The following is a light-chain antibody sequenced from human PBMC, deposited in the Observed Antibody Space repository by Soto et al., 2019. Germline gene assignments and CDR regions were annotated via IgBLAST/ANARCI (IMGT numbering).Light chain of an antibody. CDR2: KAS. CDR1: QSISSW. V-gene: IGKV1-5*03. Sequence: DIQMTQSPSTLSASVGDRVTITCRASQSISSWLAWYQQKPGKAPKLLNYKASSLESGVPSRFSGSGFGTVFTLTFSSLQPDDFATYYCQQYNSYPYTFGQGTKVDIK. J-gene: IGKJ2*01. CDR3: QQYNSYPYT.